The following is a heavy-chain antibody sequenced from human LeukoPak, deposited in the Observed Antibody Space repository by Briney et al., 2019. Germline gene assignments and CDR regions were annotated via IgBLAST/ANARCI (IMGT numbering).Heavy chain of an antibody. D-gene: IGHD2-2*01. CDR2: ISAYNGNT. CDR1: GYTFTSYG. J-gene: IGHJ6*02. CDR3: ARGPGSDCSSTSCYAVLWFGSAEDGMYV. Sequence: ASVKVSCKASGYTFTSYGISWVRQAPGQGLEWMGWISAYNGNTNYAQKLQGRVTMTTDTSTSTAYMELRSLRSDDTAVYYCARGPGSDCSSTSCYAVLWFGSAEDGMYVWGQGTTVTVSS. V-gene: IGHV1-18*01.